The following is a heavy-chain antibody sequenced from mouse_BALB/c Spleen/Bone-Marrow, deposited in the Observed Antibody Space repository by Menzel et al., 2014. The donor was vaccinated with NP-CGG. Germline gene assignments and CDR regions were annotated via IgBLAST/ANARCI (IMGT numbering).Heavy chain of an antibody. Sequence: QVQLKQSGPGLVAPSQSLSIPCTVSGFSLTSYGVHWVRQPPGKGLEWLGVIWAGGSTNYNSALMSRLSISKDNSKSQVFLKMNSLQTDDTAMYYCARVTGTDWYFDVWGAGTTVTVSS. CDR1: GFSLTSYG. CDR3: ARVTGTDWYFDV. J-gene: IGHJ1*01. CDR2: IWAGGST. V-gene: IGHV2-9*02. D-gene: IGHD4-1*01.